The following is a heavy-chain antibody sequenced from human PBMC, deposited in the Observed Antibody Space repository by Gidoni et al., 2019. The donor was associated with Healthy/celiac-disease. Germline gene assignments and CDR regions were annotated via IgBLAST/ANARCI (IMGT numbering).Heavy chain of an antibody. CDR3: TREVGTVTTPDY. J-gene: IGHJ4*02. CDR1: GLPFGDYA. CDR2: IRSKAYGGTT. Sequence: EVQLVESGGGLVQPGRSMRLSCTASGLPFGDYAMSWFRQAPGKGLEWVGFIRSKAYGGTTEYAASVKGRFTISRDDSKSIAYLQMNSLKTEDTAVYYCTREVGTVTTPDYWGQGTLVTVSS. D-gene: IGHD4-4*01. V-gene: IGHV3-49*03.